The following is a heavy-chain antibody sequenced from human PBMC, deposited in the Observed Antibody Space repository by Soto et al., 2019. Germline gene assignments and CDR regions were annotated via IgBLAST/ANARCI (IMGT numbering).Heavy chain of an antibody. CDR3: AREGGYGMDV. D-gene: IGHD3-16*01. CDR2: ISYDGSNK. V-gene: IGHV3-30-3*01. J-gene: IGHJ6*02. Sequence: PGGSLTLSCAASGFTFSSYAMHWVRQAPGKGLEWVAVISYDGSNKYYADSVKGRFTISRDNSKNTLYLQMNSPRAEDTAVYYCAREGGYGMDVWGQGTTVTVSS. CDR1: GFTFSSYA.